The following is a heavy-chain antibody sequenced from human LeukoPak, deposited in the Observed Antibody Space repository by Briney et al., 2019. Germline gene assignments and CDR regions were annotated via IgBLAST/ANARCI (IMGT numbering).Heavy chain of an antibody. J-gene: IGHJ4*02. V-gene: IGHV3-48*02. Sequence: PGGSLRLSCAASGFTFSTYWMSWVRQAPGKGLEWISYISNGGSTMNYADSVKGRFTISRDNARNSLYLQMKSLRDEDTAVYYCARQRQGSFDYWGQGTLVTVSS. CDR1: GFTFSTYW. CDR3: ARQRQGSFDY. CDR2: ISNGGSTM. D-gene: IGHD2-15*01.